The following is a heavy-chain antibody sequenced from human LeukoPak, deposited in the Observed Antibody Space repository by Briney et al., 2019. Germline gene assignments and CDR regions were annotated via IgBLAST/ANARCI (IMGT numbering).Heavy chain of an antibody. J-gene: IGHJ4*02. CDR2: INTNTGNP. CDR1: GYIFTSYA. CDR3: ARDNWGGYDSSGGIDY. D-gene: IGHD3-22*01. Sequence: GASVKVSCKASGYIFTSYAMNWVRQAPGQGLEWMGWINTNTGNPTYAQGFTGRFVFSLDTSVSTAYLQISSLKAEDTAVYYCARDNWGGYDSSGGIDYWGQGTLVTVSS. V-gene: IGHV7-4-1*02.